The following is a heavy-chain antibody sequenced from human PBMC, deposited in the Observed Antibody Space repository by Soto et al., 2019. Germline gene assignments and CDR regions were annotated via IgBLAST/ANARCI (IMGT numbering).Heavy chain of an antibody. CDR3: TIVRVADSALDH. CDR1: VFIFSNNG. V-gene: IGHV3-30*03. D-gene: IGHD3-10*02. J-gene: IGHJ4*02. Sequence: WSLRLSCVVSVFIFSNNGMHWVRQTPGKGLEWVAFMSYDGSDTFYADSVKGRFTISRDNSKNTLFLHMSNLRAEDTAMYYCTIVRVADSALDHWGQGTLVTVS. CDR2: MSYDGSDT.